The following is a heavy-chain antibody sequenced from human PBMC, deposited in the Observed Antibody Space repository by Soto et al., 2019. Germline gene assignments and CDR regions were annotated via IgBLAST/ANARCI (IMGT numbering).Heavy chain of an antibody. V-gene: IGHV3-73*01. D-gene: IGHD2-15*01. J-gene: IGHJ4*02. CDR2: IRSKANSYAT. CDR1: GFTFSGSA. Sequence: EVQLVESGGGLVQPGGSLKLSCAASGFTFSGSAMHWVRQASGKGLEWVGRIRSKANSYATAYAASVKGRFTISRDDSKNTAYLQMNSLKTKDTAVYYCTRRGDCSGGSCSSGYWGQGTLVTVSS. CDR3: TRRGDCSGGSCSSGY.